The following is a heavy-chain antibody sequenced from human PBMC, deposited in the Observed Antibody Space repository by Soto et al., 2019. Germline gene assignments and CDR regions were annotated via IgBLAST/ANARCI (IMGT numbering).Heavy chain of an antibody. CDR2: ISYDGSNK. CDR3: ETHVRSGNYDY. J-gene: IGHJ4*02. CDR1: GFTFSSYG. Sequence: QVQLVESGGGVVQPGRSLRLSCAASGFTFSSYGMHWVRQAPGKGLEWVAVISYDGSNKYYADSVKGRFTISRDNSKNTLYLQMNSLRSEETAVYYCETHVRSGNYDYRGQGTLVTVSS. V-gene: IGHV3-30*03. D-gene: IGHD2-15*01.